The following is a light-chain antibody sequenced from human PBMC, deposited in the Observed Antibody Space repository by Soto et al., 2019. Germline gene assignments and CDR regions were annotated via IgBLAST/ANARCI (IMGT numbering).Light chain of an antibody. Sequence: EIVLTQSPATLSSFPGDRVTLSCRASQAVNTRLAWYQHKPGQAPRLLIYDAYTRATGVGARFTGSGSATDFSLTITSLEPEDFAVYFCQQRGKWPSTFGPGTKVDIK. CDR2: DAY. J-gene: IGKJ2*02. V-gene: IGKV3-11*01. CDR1: QAVNTR. CDR3: QQRGKWPST.